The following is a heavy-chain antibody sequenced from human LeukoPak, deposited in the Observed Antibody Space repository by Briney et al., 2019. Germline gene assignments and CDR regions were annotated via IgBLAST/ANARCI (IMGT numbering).Heavy chain of an antibody. CDR1: GYTLTELS. J-gene: IGHJ4*02. CDR3: ATWSALESVPWYYFDY. V-gene: IGHV1-24*01. D-gene: IGHD4-23*01. Sequence: ASVKVSCKVSGYTLTELSMHWVRQAPGKGLEWMGGFDPEDGETIYAQKFQGRVTMTEDTSTDTAYMELSSLRSEDTAVYYCATWSALESVPWYYFDYWDQGTLVTVSS. CDR2: FDPEDGET.